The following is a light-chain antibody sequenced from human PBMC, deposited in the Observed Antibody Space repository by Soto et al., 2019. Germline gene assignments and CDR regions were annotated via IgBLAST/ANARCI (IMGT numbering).Light chain of an antibody. J-gene: IGKJ5*01. CDR3: QHRNSCRRIT. CDR1: QSVSSY. Sequence: EIVLTQSPATLSLSPGERATLSCRASQSVSSYLAWYQQKPRQAPRLLIYDASNRATGIPPRFSGSGSGTDFTLTFSSLEPEDFAVYYRQHRNSCRRITFGEGTRLEIK. V-gene: IGKV3-11*01. CDR2: DAS.